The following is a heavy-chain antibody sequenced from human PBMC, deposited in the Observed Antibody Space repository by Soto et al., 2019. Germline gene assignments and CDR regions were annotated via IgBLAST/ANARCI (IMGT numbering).Heavy chain of an antibody. CDR3: ARTPIVGARAIDY. CDR2: INHSGST. V-gene: IGHV4-34*01. Sequence: SETLSLTCAVYGGSFSGYYWSWIRQPPGKGLEWIGEINHSGSTNYNPSLKSRVTISVDTSKNQFSLKLSSVTAADTAVYYCARTPIVGARAIDYWGQGTLVTVSA. D-gene: IGHD1-26*01. J-gene: IGHJ4*02. CDR1: GGSFSGYY.